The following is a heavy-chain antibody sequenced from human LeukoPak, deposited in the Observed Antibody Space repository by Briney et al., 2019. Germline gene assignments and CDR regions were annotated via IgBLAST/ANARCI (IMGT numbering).Heavy chain of an antibody. Sequence: GGSLRLSCAASGFTFSNSWMSWVRQAPGKGLEWVANIKQDGSDKYYVDPVKGRFTISRDNAKNSLYLQMNSLRVEDTALYYCARGGSLPYYDILTPYWDYWGQGTLVTVSS. CDR3: ARGGSLPYYDILTPYWDY. D-gene: IGHD3-9*01. CDR2: IKQDGSDK. CDR1: GFTFSNSW. V-gene: IGHV3-7*01. J-gene: IGHJ4*02.